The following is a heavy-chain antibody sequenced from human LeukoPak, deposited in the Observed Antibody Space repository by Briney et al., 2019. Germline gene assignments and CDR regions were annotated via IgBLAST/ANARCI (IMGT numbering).Heavy chain of an antibody. CDR3: ARGYGDILTGTLREIDY. CDR1: GGTFSSYA. CDR2: IIPIFGTA. V-gene: IGHV1-69*13. Sequence: SAKVSCKASGGTFSSYAISWVRQAPGQGLEWMGGIIPIFGTANYAQKFQGRVTITADESTSTAYMELSSLRSEDTAVYYCARGYGDILTGTLREIDYWGQGTLVTVSS. D-gene: IGHD3-9*01. J-gene: IGHJ4*02.